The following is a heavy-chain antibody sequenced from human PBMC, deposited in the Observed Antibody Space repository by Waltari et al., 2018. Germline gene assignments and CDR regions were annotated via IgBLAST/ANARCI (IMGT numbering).Heavy chain of an antibody. CDR1: GFTFGSYA. D-gene: IGHD6-13*01. Sequence: EVQLLESGGGLVQPGGSLRLSCSASGFTFGSYAMSWGRPAPGKGLEWVSAISGSGGSTYYADSVKGRFTISRDNSKNTLYLQMNSLRAEDTAVYYCAKRMKGIAAAATEYWGQGTLVTVSS. V-gene: IGHV3-23*01. CDR2: ISGSGGST. J-gene: IGHJ4*02. CDR3: AKRMKGIAAAATEY.